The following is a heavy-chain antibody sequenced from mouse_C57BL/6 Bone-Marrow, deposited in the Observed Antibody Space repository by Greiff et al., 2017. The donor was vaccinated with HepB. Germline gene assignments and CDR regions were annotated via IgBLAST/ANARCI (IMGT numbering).Heavy chain of an antibody. Sequence: EVQLVESGGGLVKPGGSLKLSCAASGFTFSDYGMHWVRQAPEKGLEWVAYISSGSSTIYYADTVKGRFTISRDNAKNTLFLQMTSLRSEDTAMYYCARHYSGFAYWGQGTLVTVSA. V-gene: IGHV5-17*01. CDR1: GFTFSDYG. CDR3: ARHYSGFAY. J-gene: IGHJ3*01. CDR2: ISSGSSTI. D-gene: IGHD1-1*01.